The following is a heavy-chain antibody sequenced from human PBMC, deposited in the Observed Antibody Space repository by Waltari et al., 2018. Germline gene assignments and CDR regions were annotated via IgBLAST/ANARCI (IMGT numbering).Heavy chain of an antibody. CDR1: GDSISSSSYY. D-gene: IGHD2-15*01. V-gene: IGHV4-39*01. CDR2: MYYSGST. Sequence: QLQLQESGPGLVKASETLSLTCTVSGDSISSSSYYWGWVPKPPGKGLEWIGNMYYSGSTYYNPSLKSRVTISGDTSKSQFSLKLSSVTAADTSMYYCVRHARTTSGGKHFDHWGQGMLVTVSP. J-gene: IGHJ4*02. CDR3: VRHARTTSGGKHFDH.